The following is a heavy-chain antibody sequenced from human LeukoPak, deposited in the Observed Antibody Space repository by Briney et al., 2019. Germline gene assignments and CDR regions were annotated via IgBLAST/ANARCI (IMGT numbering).Heavy chain of an antibody. CDR1: GGSISSYY. CDR2: IYTSGST. CDR3: AREIRRFDAFDI. Sequence: SETLSLTCTVSGGSISSYYWSWIRQPAGKGLEWIGRIYTSGSTNYNPSLKSRVTISVDTSKNQFSLKLSSVTAADTAVYYCAREIRRFDAFDIWGQGTMVTVSS. D-gene: IGHD4-23*01. V-gene: IGHV4-4*07. J-gene: IGHJ3*02.